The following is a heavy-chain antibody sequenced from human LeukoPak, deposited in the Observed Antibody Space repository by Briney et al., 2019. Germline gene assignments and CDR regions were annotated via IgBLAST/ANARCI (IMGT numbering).Heavy chain of an antibody. D-gene: IGHD3-10*01. V-gene: IGHV5-51*01. CDR2: IHPGDSDT. CDR1: GYSFTTYL. Sequence: GESLKISCKGSGYSFTTYLIGWVRQMPGKGLEWMGIIHPGDSDTIYSPSFQGQVTISADKSISTAYLQWSSLKASDTAMYYCATYAGSYSKYFHHWGQGTLVTVSS. J-gene: IGHJ1*01. CDR3: ATYAGSYSKYFHH.